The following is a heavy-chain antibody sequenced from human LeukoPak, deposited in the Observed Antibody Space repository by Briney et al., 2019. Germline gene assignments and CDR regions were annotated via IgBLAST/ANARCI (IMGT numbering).Heavy chain of an antibody. Sequence: SQTLSLTCAISGDSVSSNSGAWNWIRQSPSRGLEWLGRTYYRSKWYNDYAVSVKSRITINPDTSKNQFSLQLNSVTPEDTAVYYCARQQLAPLDAFDIWGQGTMVTVSS. CDR1: GDSVSSNSGA. V-gene: IGHV6-1*01. CDR2: TYYRSKWYN. J-gene: IGHJ3*02. CDR3: ARQQLAPLDAFDI. D-gene: IGHD6-13*01.